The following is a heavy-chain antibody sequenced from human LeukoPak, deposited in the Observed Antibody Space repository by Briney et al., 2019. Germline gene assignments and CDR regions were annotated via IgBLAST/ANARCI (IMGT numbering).Heavy chain of an antibody. CDR2: IKSKTDGGTT. CDR3: TTDTHDSSGTDDY. D-gene: IGHD3-22*01. Sequence: PSETLSLTCAVYGGSFRGYYWSWIRQPPGKGLEWVGRIKSKTDGGTTDYAAPVKGRFTISRDDSKNTLYLQMNSLKTEDTAVYYCTTDTHDSSGTDDYWGQGTLVTVSS. CDR1: GGSFRGYY. J-gene: IGHJ4*02. V-gene: IGHV3-15*01.